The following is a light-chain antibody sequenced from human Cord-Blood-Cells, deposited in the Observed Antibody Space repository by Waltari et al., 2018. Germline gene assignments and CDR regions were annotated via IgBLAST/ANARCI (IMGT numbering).Light chain of an antibody. J-gene: IGLJ1*01. V-gene: IGLV2-23*01. CDR1: SSDVGGYNL. Sequence: QSALTQPASVSGSPGQSITISCTGTSSDVGGYNLVSWYQQHPGKAPKLMIYEGSKRPSGVSNRFSDSKSGNTASLTISGLQAEDEADYYCCSYAGSSTYVFGTGTKVTVL. CDR3: CSYAGSSTYV. CDR2: EGS.